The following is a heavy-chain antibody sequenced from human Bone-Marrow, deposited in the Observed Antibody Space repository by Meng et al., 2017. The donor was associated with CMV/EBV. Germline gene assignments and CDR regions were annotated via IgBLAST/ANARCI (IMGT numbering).Heavy chain of an antibody. Sequence: GGSLRLSFAASGFTFSSYGMHWVRQAPGKGLEWVAFIRYDGSNKYYADSVKGRFTISRDNSKNTLYLQMNSLRAEDTAVYYCARVAAAGRGMDVWGPGTTVTVSS. V-gene: IGHV3-30*02. CDR1: GFTFSSYG. D-gene: IGHD6-13*01. J-gene: IGHJ6*02. CDR3: ARVAAAGRGMDV. CDR2: IRYDGSNK.